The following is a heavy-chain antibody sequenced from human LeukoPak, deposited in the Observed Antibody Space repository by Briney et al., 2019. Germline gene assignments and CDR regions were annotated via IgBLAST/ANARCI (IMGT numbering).Heavy chain of an antibody. Sequence: SETLSLTCTVSGGSISSYYWSWIRQPPGKGLEWIGYIYYSGSTYYNPSLKSRVTISVDTSKNQFSLKLSSVTAADTAVYYCAGYDFWSGYYSDYWGQGTLVTVSS. CDR3: AGYDFWSGYYSDY. CDR1: GGSISSYY. CDR2: IYYSGST. D-gene: IGHD3-3*01. J-gene: IGHJ4*02. V-gene: IGHV4-59*06.